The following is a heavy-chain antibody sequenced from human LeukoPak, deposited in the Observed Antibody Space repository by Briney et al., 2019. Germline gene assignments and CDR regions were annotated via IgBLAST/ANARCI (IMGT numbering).Heavy chain of an antibody. J-gene: IGHJ4*02. D-gene: IGHD6-19*01. CDR2: MNPNSSNT. CDR1: GYTFTSFD. CDR3: ARGGSGWPIDY. Sequence: ASVKVSCKASGYTFTSFDINWVRQAPGQGLEWMGWMNPNSSNTGYAQKFQGRVTMTRNTSISTAYMELSSLRFEDTAVFYCARGGSGWPIDYWGQGTLVTVSS. V-gene: IGHV1-8*01.